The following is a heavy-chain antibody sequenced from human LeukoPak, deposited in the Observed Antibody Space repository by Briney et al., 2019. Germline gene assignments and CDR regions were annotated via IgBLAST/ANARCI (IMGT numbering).Heavy chain of an antibody. Sequence: PGGSLRLSCAASGFTFSNYWMSWVRQAPGKGPEWVANIKQDGSEKYYADSVKGRFTISRDNAKSSLYLQLNSLRVEDTAVYHCASTQTFDYWGQGTLVTVPS. CDR1: GFTFSNYW. CDR2: IKQDGSEK. CDR3: ASTQTFDY. V-gene: IGHV3-7*05. J-gene: IGHJ4*02.